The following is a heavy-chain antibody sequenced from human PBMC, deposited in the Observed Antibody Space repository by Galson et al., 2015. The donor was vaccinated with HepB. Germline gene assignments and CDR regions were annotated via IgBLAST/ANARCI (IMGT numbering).Heavy chain of an antibody. V-gene: IGHV3-48*01. CDR1: GFSLSTYS. J-gene: IGHJ2*01. Sequence: SLRLSCAASGFSLSTYSMRWVRQAPGKGLEWVSYISSHGRNIYYADSVKGRFTISRDNARNSLNLQMTSLRAEDTAVYYCARGSGPIGNHYWYFDLWVRGTLVTVSS. CDR3: ARGSGPIGNHYWYFDL. D-gene: IGHD1-14*01. CDR2: ISSHGRNI.